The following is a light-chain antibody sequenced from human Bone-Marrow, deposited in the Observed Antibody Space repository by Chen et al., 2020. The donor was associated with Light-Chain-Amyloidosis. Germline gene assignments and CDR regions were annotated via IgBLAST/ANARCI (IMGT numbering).Light chain of an antibody. CDR3: QQYGTSPLT. CDR1: QTISSNY. J-gene: IGKJ4*01. V-gene: IGKV3-20*01. Sequence: IVLTQSPGTLSLSPGEGANLSCRASQTISSNYLTWYQQKFGQAPRLLIYVSSSRATGIPDRFTGSGSGTDFTLTINRLEPEDFAMYYCQQYGTSPLTCGGGTKVEIK. CDR2: VSS.